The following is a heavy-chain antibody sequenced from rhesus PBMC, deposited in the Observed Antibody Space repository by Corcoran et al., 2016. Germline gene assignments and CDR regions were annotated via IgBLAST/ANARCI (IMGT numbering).Heavy chain of an antibody. V-gene: IGHV4-106*01. CDR3: ARGGAFWTGYSLFDY. Sequence: QVQLQESGPGLVKPSETLSLTCAVSGGSISDDYYWSWIRQPPGKGLEWIGYIYGSGGGTHYNPSLKNWVTRSIDTSQNQFSLKLSAVTAADTAVYYCARGGAFWTGYSLFDYWGQGVLVTVSS. CDR1: GGSISDDYY. J-gene: IGHJ4*01. D-gene: IGHD3-3*01. CDR2: IYGSGGGT.